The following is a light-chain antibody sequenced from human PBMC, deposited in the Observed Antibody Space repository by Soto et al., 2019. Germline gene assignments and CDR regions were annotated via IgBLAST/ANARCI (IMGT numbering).Light chain of an antibody. J-gene: IGKJ4*01. CDR2: GAS. V-gene: IGKV3-15*01. Sequence: EIVLTQSPATLSLSPGERATLSCRASQTVRNSNLAWYQQKPGQAPRLLIYGASTWATGIPTRFSGSGSGTEFTLTIRNLQSEDFAVYYCQQYSDWPLTFAGGTKVEI. CDR3: QQYSDWPLT. CDR1: QTVRNSN.